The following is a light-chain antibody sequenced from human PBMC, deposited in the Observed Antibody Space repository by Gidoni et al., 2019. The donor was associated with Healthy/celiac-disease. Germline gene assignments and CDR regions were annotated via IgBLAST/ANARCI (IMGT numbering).Light chain of an antibody. V-gene: IGKV3-20*01. CDR3: QQYGSSPTWT. CDR2: GAS. CDR1: QSVSSSC. J-gene: IGKJ1*01. Sequence: EIVLTQSPGTLSLSPGERATLSCRASQSVSSSCLAWYQQKPGQAPRLLIYGASSRATGIPHRFSGSGSGTDFTLTISRLEPEDFAVYYCQQYGSSPTWTFGQGTKVEIK.